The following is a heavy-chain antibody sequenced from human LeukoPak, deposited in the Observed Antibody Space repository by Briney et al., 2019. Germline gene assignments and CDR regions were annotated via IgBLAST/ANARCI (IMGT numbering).Heavy chain of an antibody. J-gene: IGHJ3*02. D-gene: IGHD3-10*01. CDR2: ITDSGTT. V-gene: IGHV4-34*01. Sequence: SETLSLTCAVFDGSLSGSCLSWIRQLPGKGLEWIGEITDSGTTNNNPSLKNRVTISVDPSKNQFSLKLSSVTAADTAVYYCARQETLMAQGRFAFDIWGQGTVVTVSS. CDR1: DGSLSGSC. CDR3: ARQETLMAQGRFAFDI.